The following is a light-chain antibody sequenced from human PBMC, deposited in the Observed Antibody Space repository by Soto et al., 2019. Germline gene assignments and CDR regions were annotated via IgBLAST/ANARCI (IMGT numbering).Light chain of an antibody. Sequence: QSALTQPASVSGCPGQSITMSCTGTSSDVGSYNYVSWYQQHPGKAPKLMIYEVSDRPSGISSRFSGSKSGNTASLTISGLQTEDEADYYCSSYTSSSTLFGTGTKVTVL. CDR3: SSYTSSSTL. CDR1: SSDVGSYNY. J-gene: IGLJ1*01. V-gene: IGLV2-14*01. CDR2: EVS.